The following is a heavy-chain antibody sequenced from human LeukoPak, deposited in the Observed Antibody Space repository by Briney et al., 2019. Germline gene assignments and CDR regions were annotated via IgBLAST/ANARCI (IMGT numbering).Heavy chain of an antibody. J-gene: IGHJ6*03. CDR2: IYTSGST. Sequence: SETLSLTCTVSGGSISSYYWSWIRQPAGKGLEWIGRIYTSGSTNYNPSLKSRVTMSVDTSKNQFSLKLSSVTAADTAVYYCARAPNEYCSGGSCIKNYYYYYMDVWGKGTTVTISS. CDR1: GGSISSYY. CDR3: ARAPNEYCSGGSCIKNYYYYYMDV. D-gene: IGHD2-15*01. V-gene: IGHV4-4*07.